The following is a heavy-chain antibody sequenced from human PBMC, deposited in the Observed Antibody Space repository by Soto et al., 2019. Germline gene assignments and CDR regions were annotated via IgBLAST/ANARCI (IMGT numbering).Heavy chain of an antibody. CDR3: ARAEFGDDVERRRTYYHYVMDF. Sequence: PGGSLRLSCAASGFTFSSYDMHWVRQATGKGLEWVSAIGTAGDTYYPGSVKGRFTISRENAKNSLYLQMNSLRAEDTAVYYCARAEFGDDVERRRTYYHYVMDFRGQGSTVIVSS. CDR1: GFTFSSYD. V-gene: IGHV3-13*01. D-gene: IGHD3-16*01. CDR2: IGTAGDT. J-gene: IGHJ6*02.